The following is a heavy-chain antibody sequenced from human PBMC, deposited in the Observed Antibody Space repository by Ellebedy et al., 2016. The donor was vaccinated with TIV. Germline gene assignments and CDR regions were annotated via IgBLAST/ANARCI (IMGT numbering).Heavy chain of an antibody. D-gene: IGHD3-10*01. V-gene: IGHV3-48*01. CDR2: ISSSSSTI. CDR3: AKRVTMVRGVITYYRYAMDV. Sequence: PGGSLRLSCAASGFTFSSYSMNWVRQAPGKGLEWGSYISSSSSTIYYADSVKGRFTISRDNSKNTLYLQMNSLRSEDTAVYYCAKRVTMVRGVITYYRYAMDVWGQGTTVTVSS. J-gene: IGHJ6*02. CDR1: GFTFSSYS.